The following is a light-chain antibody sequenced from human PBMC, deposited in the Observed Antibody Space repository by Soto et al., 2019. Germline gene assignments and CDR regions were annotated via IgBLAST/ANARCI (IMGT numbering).Light chain of an antibody. J-gene: IGKJ1*01. Sequence: EMVLTQSPGTQSLYPGERATLSCRASQSVRSRYLAWYQQKPGQAPRLLIYGASSRATGIPDRFSGSGSETDFTLTISRLEPEDFAVYYCPQYGSSPATFGQGTKVDSK. V-gene: IGKV3-20*01. CDR3: PQYGSSPAT. CDR1: QSVRSRY. CDR2: GAS.